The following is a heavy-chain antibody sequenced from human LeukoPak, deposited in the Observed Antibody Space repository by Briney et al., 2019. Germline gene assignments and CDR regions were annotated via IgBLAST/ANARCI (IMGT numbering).Heavy chain of an antibody. Sequence: GGSLRLSCAASGFTFSSYWMHWVRQAPGKGLVWVSRINTDGSSTSYADSVKGRFTISRDNAKNTLYLQMNSLRAEDTAVYYCARENYYYGSGSLNYWGQGTLVTVSS. D-gene: IGHD3-10*01. CDR3: ARENYYYGSGSLNY. CDR2: INTDGSST. V-gene: IGHV3-74*01. J-gene: IGHJ4*02. CDR1: GFTFSSYW.